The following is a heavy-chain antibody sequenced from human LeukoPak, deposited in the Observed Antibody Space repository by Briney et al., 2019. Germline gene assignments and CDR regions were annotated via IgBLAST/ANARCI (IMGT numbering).Heavy chain of an antibody. CDR2: IYYSGNA. CDR3: ARLEGSGSYYTFDY. V-gene: IGHV4-39*01. Sequence: MSSETLSLTCTVSGGSISSSSYYWGWIRQPPGKGLERIGSIYYSGNAYYDPSRKSRVTISVDTSKNQFSLKLSSVTAADTAVYYCARLEGSGSYYTFDYWGQGTLVTVSS. CDR1: GGSISSSSYY. J-gene: IGHJ4*02. D-gene: IGHD3-10*01.